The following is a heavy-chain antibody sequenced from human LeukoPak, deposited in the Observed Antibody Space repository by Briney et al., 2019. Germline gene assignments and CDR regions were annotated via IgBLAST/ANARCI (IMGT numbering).Heavy chain of an antibody. CDR2: LSSGGPT. D-gene: IGHD3-9*01. CDR3: ARRNILSGYYHFDY. Sequence: SEALSLTCTVSGVSITSINYYWAWIRQPPGKGLEWIGSLSSGGPTYNIPSLESRTSISADTSSNQLFLKLTSVTAADTAVYFCARRNILSGYYHFDYWGHGTLVTVSS. J-gene: IGHJ4*01. V-gene: IGHV4-39*01. CDR1: GVSITSINYY.